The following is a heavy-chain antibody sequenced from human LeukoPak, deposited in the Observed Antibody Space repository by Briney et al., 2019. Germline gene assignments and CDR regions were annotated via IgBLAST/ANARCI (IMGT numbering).Heavy chain of an antibody. Sequence: PGGSLRLSCAASGFTFSNAWMSWVRQAPGKGLEWVGRIKSKTDGGTTDYAAPVKGRFTISRDDSKNTLYLQMNSLKTEDTAVYYCTRQPGAGTTGWFDPWGQGTLVTVSS. V-gene: IGHV3-15*01. CDR3: TRQPGAGTTGWFDP. CDR1: GFTFSNAW. D-gene: IGHD1-1*01. J-gene: IGHJ5*02. CDR2: IKSKTDGGTT.